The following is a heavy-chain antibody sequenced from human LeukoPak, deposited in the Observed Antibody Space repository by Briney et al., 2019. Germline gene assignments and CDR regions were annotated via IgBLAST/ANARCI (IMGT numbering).Heavy chain of an antibody. CDR3: ARDTIFGVVRWFDP. D-gene: IGHD3-3*01. J-gene: IGHJ5*02. Sequence: GASVKVSCKASGYTFTDYALHWVRQAPGQGLEWMGWISAYNGNTNYAQKLQGRVTMTTDTSTSTAYMELRSLRSDDTAVYYCARDTIFGVVRWFDPWGQGTLVTVSS. V-gene: IGHV1-18*01. CDR2: ISAYNGNT. CDR1: GYTFTDYA.